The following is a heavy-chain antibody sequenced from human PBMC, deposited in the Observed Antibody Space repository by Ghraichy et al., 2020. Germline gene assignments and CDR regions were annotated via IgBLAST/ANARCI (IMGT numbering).Heavy chain of an antibody. CDR2: TYYRSKWYN. Sequence: SQTLSLTCAISGDRVAIVPSSWNWIRQSPSRGLEWLGRTYYRSKWYNEYAVSVKSRITINADTSKNQCSLQLNSVTPEVTAVYYCARGHYDGTAMDYWGQGTLVTVSS. J-gene: IGHJ4*02. CDR3: ARGHYDGTAMDY. D-gene: IGHD3-22*01. CDR1: GDRVAIVPSS. V-gene: IGHV6-1*01.